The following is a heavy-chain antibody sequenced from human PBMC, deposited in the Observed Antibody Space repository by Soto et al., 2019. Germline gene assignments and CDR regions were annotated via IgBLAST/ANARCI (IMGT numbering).Heavy chain of an antibody. Sequence: SETLSLTCAVSGGSISSGGYSWSWIRQPPGKSLEWIGNIYHSGSTNYNPSLKSRVTISVDTSKNQFSLKLSSVTAADTAVYYCARGSTYYYDSSGYYVRQLTHWYFDLWGRGTLVTVSS. CDR1: GGSISSGGYS. V-gene: IGHV4-30-2*05. CDR3: ARGSTYYYDSSGYYVRQLTHWYFDL. J-gene: IGHJ2*01. D-gene: IGHD3-22*01. CDR2: IYHSGST.